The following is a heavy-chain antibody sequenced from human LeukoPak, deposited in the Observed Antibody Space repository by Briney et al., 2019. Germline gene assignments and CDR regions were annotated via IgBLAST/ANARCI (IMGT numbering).Heavy chain of an antibody. CDR1: GYTFTGYY. CDR2: INPNSGGT. Sequence: ASVKVSCKASGYTFTGYYMHWVRQAPGQGLEWMGWINPNSGGTNYAQKFQGWVTMTRGTSISTAYMELSRLRSDDTAVYYCARDGGGSGWYRTFDYWGQGTLVTVSS. V-gene: IGHV1-2*04. J-gene: IGHJ4*02. CDR3: ARDGGGSGWYRTFDY. D-gene: IGHD6-19*01.